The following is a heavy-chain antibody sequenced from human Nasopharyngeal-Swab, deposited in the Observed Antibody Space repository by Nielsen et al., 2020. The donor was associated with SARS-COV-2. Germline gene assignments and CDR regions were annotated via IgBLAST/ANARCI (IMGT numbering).Heavy chain of an antibody. D-gene: IGHD6-13*01. V-gene: IGHV3-30*03. CDR1: GFTFSSYG. Sequence: GESLKISCAASGFTFSSYGMHWVRQAPGKGLEWVAVISYDGSNKYYADSVKGRFTISRDNSMNTLYLQMNSLRAEDTAVYYCARDPSSSWLYDAFDIWGQGTMVTVSS. J-gene: IGHJ3*02. CDR2: ISYDGSNK. CDR3: ARDPSSSWLYDAFDI.